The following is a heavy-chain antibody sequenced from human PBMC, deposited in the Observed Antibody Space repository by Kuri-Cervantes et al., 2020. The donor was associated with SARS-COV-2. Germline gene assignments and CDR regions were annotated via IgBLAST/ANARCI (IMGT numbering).Heavy chain of an antibody. CDR2: IYGDGST. V-gene: IGHV3-66*02. D-gene: IGHD6-19*01. CDR3: ARVGSGPGGVDH. Sequence: GESLKISCAASGFTVNNNYMAWVRQAPGKGLQWVSIIYGDGSTFYADSAKGRFTISRDNSKNTLFLQMNSLRIEDTALYYCARVGSGPGGVDHWGQGTLVTVSS. CDR1: GFTVNNNY. J-gene: IGHJ4*02.